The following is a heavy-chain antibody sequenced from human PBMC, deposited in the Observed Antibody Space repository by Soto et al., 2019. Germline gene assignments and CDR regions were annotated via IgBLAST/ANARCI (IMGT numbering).Heavy chain of an antibody. CDR2: IFHTGTT. J-gene: IGHJ3*02. V-gene: IGHV4-59*08. Sequence: SETLSLTCTVSAGSISSYYWSWIRQPPGKGLEWIGYIFHTGTTSYNPSLKSRVTLSVDTSQSQFSLKLNSVTAADTAVYYCTTEAYDNSGSLAFDIWGPGTLVTVSS. CDR1: AGSISSYY. D-gene: IGHD3-22*01. CDR3: TTEAYDNSGSLAFDI.